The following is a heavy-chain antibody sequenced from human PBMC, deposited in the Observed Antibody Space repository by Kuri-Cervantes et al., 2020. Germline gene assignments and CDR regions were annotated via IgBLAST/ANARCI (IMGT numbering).Heavy chain of an antibody. Sequence: SETLSLTCTVSGVSISSGDLYWSCIRQPPGKGLEWIGEINHRGSSKYNPSLNSRITISVDTSKNQFSLKLTSVTAADTAVYYCARGRRRADYNFWSDYSSAPSFFDDWGQGTLVTVSS. V-gene: IGHV4-39*07. D-gene: IGHD3-3*01. CDR2: INHRGSS. CDR1: GVSISSGDLY. CDR3: ARGRRRADYNFWSDYSSAPSFFDD. J-gene: IGHJ4*02.